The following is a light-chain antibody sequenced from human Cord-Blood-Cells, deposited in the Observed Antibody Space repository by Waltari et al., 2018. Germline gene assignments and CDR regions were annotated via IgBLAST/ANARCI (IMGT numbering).Light chain of an antibody. J-gene: IGKJ3*01. V-gene: IGKV3D-11*02. CDR2: DAS. CDR3: QQRSNWHT. CDR1: QSVSSY. Sequence: EIVLTQSPATLSLSPGERATLSCRASQSVSSYLAWYQQKPGQAPRLLIYDASNWATGIPARFSGSGPGTDFTLTISSLEPEDFAVYYCQQRSNWHTFGPGTKVDIK.